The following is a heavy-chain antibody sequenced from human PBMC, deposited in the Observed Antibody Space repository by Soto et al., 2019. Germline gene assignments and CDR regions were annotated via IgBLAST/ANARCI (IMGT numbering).Heavy chain of an antibody. CDR1: GFTFSNAW. J-gene: IGHJ6*02. V-gene: IGHV3-15*07. Sequence: EVQLVESGGGLVKPGGSLRLSCAASGFTFSNAWMNWVRQAPGKGLEWVGRIKSKTDGGTTDYAAPVKGRLTISRDDSNNTLYLQMNSPKNEDTAVYYCTKDGEGLLWRDYYYYYGMDVWGQGTTVTVSS. CDR3: TKDGEGLLWRDYYYYYGMDV. CDR2: IKSKTDGGTT. D-gene: IGHD3-10*01.